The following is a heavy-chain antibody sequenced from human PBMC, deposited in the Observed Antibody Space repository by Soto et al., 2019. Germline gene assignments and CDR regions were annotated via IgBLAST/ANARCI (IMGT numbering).Heavy chain of an antibody. CDR3: ARDQNGSGNYYTRYFDY. J-gene: IGHJ4*02. V-gene: IGHV4-4*02. Sequence: SETLSLTCAVSGGSINSRYWWSWVRQSPGKGLEWIGEIYHSGSTNYNPSLKSRVTISVDKSKNQFSPNLSSVTAADTAVYYCARDQNGSGNYYTRYFDYWGQGTLVTVS. D-gene: IGHD3-10*01. CDR2: IYHSGST. CDR1: GGSINSRYW.